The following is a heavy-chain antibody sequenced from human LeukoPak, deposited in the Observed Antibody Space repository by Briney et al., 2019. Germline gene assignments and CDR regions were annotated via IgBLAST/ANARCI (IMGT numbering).Heavy chain of an antibody. CDR1: GGSIGSGDYY. Sequence: SETLSLTCTVSGGSIGSGDYYWSWIRQPPGKGLEWIGYIYYSGSTYYNPSLKSRVTISVDTSKNQFSLKLSSVTAADTAVYYCARDIVMASVDVWGQGTTVTVSS. J-gene: IGHJ6*02. V-gene: IGHV4-30-4*01. CDR2: IYYSGST. D-gene: IGHD3-22*01. CDR3: ARDIVMASVDV.